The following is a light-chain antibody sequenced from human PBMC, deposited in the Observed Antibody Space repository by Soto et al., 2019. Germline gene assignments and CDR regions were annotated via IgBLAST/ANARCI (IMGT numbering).Light chain of an antibody. Sequence: DIPMTQSPSSVSASVGDRVTITCRASQGISSRLAWYQQKPGKAPNLLIYSASSLQSGVPSRFSGSGSETDFTLTIGSLPPEDFATYYCHQSNSFPLTFGGGTKVEIK. CDR2: SAS. J-gene: IGKJ4*01. CDR3: HQSNSFPLT. V-gene: IGKV1-12*01. CDR1: QGISSR.